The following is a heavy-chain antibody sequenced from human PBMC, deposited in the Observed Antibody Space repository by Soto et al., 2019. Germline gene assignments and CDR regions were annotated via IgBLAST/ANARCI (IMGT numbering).Heavy chain of an antibody. Sequence: SETLSLTCTVSGGSISSYYWSWIRQPPGKGLEWIGYIYYSGSTNYNPSLKSRVTISVDTSKNQFSLKLSSVTAADTAVYYCARYWSYSDPWYYFDYWGQGTLVTVSS. J-gene: IGHJ4*02. CDR3: ARYWSYSDPWYYFDY. CDR1: GGSISSYY. CDR2: IYYSGST. D-gene: IGHD1-7*01. V-gene: IGHV4-59*01.